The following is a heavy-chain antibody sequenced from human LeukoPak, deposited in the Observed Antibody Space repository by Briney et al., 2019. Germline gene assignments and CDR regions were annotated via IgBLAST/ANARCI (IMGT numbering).Heavy chain of an antibody. V-gene: IGHV4-4*07. CDR3: ARAPTGIDLHRGGFDI. D-gene: IGHD1-14*01. CDR1: RGSISGYY. CDR2: IYTSGST. J-gene: IGHJ3*02. Sequence: PLETLSLTCTVSRGSISGYYWSWIRPPAGRGREWIGRIYTSGSTNYNPHLKGRVTMSVDTSKNHFSLKLNFVTAADTAVYYCARAPTGIDLHRGGFDIWGQGTMVTVSS.